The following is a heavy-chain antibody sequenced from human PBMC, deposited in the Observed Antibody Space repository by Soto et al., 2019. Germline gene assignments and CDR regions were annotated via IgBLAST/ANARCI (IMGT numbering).Heavy chain of an antibody. CDR3: VPGGRTAFAP. CDR2: INSDGSST. CDR1: GFTFSSYW. Sequence: EVQLVESGGGLVQPGGSLRLSCAASGFTFSSYWMHWVRQAPGKGPVWVSRINSDGSSTGYADSVKGRFTISRDNAKNMLFLKMTSVRAEDAVLYYCVPGGRTAFAPGGQGTLVTAPS. D-gene: IGHD3-10*01. V-gene: IGHV3-74*02. J-gene: IGHJ5*02.